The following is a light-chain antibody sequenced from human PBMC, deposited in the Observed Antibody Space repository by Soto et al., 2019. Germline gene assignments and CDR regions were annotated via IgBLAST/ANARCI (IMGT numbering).Light chain of an antibody. CDR3: QQYNNWPP. CDR2: GAS. V-gene: IGKV3D-15*01. CDR1: QSVSSN. Sequence: EIVMTQSPATLSVSPGERATLSCRASQSVSSNVAWYQQKPGQAPRLLIYGASTRATGIPARFSGSGSGTEFTLTISSLQSEEFAVYYCQQYNNWPPFGGGTKVEIK. J-gene: IGKJ4*01.